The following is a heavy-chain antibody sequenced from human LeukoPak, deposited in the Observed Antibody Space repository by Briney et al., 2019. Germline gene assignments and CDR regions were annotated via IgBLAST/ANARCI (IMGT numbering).Heavy chain of an antibody. V-gene: IGHV3-49*04. CDR1: GFTFGDYA. Sequence: GGSLRLSCTASGFTFGDYAMSWVRQAPGKGLEWVGFIRSRTHGGTTEFAAPVKDRFSISRDDSKSIAYLQMNSLKTEDTAVYYCTRGHYDFWSGYSLFDYWGQGTLVTVSS. D-gene: IGHD3-3*01. J-gene: IGHJ4*02. CDR3: TRGHYDFWSGYSLFDY. CDR2: IRSRTHGGTT.